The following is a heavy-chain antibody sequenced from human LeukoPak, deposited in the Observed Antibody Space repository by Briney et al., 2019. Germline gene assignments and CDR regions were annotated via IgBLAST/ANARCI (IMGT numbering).Heavy chain of an antibody. CDR1: GYTFTSYG. Sequence: ASVKVSCKASGYTFTSYGISWVRQAPGQGLEWMGWINAGNGNTKYSQKFQGRVTITRDTSASTAYMELSSLRSEDTAVYYCARALNPYGDPRAYYFDYWGQGTLVTVSS. CDR3: ARALNPYGDPRAYYFDY. J-gene: IGHJ4*02. V-gene: IGHV1-3*01. D-gene: IGHD4-17*01. CDR2: INAGNGNT.